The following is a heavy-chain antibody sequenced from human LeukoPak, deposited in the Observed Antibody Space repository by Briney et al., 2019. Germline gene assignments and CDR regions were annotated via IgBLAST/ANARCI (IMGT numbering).Heavy chain of an antibody. CDR2: IGGRDGST. D-gene: IGHD5-18*01. CDR3: ARDYSYGFLN. J-gene: IGHJ4*02. CDR1: GFTFSSYG. V-gene: IGHV3-23*01. Sequence: GGSLRLSCAASGFTFSSYGMSWVRQAPGKGLEWVSAIGGRDGSTYYADSVKGRFTISRDNSKNTLYVQMNSLRAEDTAVYYCARDYSYGFLNWGQGTLVTVSS.